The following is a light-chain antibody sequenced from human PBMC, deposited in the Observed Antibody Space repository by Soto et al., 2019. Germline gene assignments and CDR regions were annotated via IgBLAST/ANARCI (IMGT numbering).Light chain of an antibody. Sequence: DIQMTQSPSTLSASVGDRVTITCRASQSISSWLAWYQQKPGKAPNLLIQATSSLQSGVPSRFSGSGSGTDFTLTINSLQTEDFAVYCCQQSYSAPVTFGQGTKL. CDR2: ATS. J-gene: IGKJ2*01. CDR1: QSISSW. CDR3: QQSYSAPVT. V-gene: IGKV1-39*01.